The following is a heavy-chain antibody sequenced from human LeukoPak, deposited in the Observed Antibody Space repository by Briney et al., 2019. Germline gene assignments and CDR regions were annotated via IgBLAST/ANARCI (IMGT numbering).Heavy chain of an antibody. D-gene: IGHD2-21*01. V-gene: IGHV3-7*01. Sequence: GGSLRLSCAASGLTFSSYWMTWVRQAPGKGLEWVANIKPDGGEKSYVDSVKGRFTISRDNAKNSLYLQMNSLRVEDTAVYYCASQPAVIDLDYWGQGNLVTVSS. CDR3: ASQPAVIDLDY. CDR1: GLTFSSYW. CDR2: IKPDGGEK. J-gene: IGHJ4*02.